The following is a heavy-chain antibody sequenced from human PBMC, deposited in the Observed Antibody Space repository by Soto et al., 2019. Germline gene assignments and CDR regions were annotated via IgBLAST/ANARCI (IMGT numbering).Heavy chain of an antibody. CDR1: GGSISSSSYY. V-gene: IGHV4-39*01. CDR2: IYYSGST. D-gene: IGHD6-13*01. Sequence: QLQLQESGPGLVKPSETLSLTCTVSGGSISSSSYYWGWIRQPPGKGLEWIGSIYYSGSTYYNPSLKSRVTISVDTSKNQFSLKLSSVTAADTAVYYCARTIYSSPRFDPWGQGTLVTVSS. J-gene: IGHJ5*02. CDR3: ARTIYSSPRFDP.